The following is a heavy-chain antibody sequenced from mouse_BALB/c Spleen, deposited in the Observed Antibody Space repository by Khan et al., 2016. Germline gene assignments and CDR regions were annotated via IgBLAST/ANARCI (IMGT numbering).Heavy chain of an antibody. CDR2: ILPGSVNT. J-gene: IGHJ4*01. CDR3: ARAWYSMDY. CDR1: GYTFNNYW. Sequence: QVQLKESGAEVMKPGASVKISCKATGYTFNNYWIEWVKQRPGHGLEWLGDILPGSVNTNYNENFKGKATFTADTSSNTAYMQRSSLTSEDSAVFYCARAWYSMDYWGQGTSVTVSS. V-gene: IGHV1-9*01.